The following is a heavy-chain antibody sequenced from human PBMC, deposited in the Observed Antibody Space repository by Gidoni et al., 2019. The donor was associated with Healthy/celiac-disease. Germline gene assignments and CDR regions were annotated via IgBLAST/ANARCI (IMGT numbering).Heavy chain of an antibody. CDR3: AREGIFGGWFDP. Sequence: QVQLVESGGGVVQPGRSLRLSCAASGFTFSSYGMHWVRQAPGKGLGWVAVIWYDGSNKYYADSVKGRFTISRDNSKNTLYLQMNSLRAEDTAVYYCAREGIFGGWFDPWGQGTLVTVSS. CDR2: IWYDGSNK. CDR1: GFTFSSYG. D-gene: IGHD3-3*01. V-gene: IGHV3-33*01. J-gene: IGHJ5*02.